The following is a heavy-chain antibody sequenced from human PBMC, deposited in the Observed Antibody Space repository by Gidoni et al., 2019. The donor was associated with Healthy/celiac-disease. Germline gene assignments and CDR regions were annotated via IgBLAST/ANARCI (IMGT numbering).Heavy chain of an antibody. Sequence: QLQLQQSAPGLVNPSATLSLTRTFSGGSFSSSSYYWGWLRQPRGKGLEWIGSIYYSGSTYYNPSLKSRVTISVDTSKNQFSLKLSSVTAADTAVYYCARTHYDILTGWANWFDPWGQGTLVTVSS. CDR2: IYYSGST. V-gene: IGHV4-39*07. D-gene: IGHD3-9*01. CDR1: GGSFSSSSYY. CDR3: ARTHYDILTGWANWFDP. J-gene: IGHJ5*02.